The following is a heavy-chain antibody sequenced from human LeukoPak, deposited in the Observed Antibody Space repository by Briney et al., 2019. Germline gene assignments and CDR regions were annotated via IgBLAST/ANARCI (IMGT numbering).Heavy chain of an antibody. CDR3: ATYRATS. CDR2: IKEDGSEK. CDR1: GFTFSNYW. Sequence: GGSLRLSCAASGFTFSNYWMSWVRQAPGKGLEWAANIKEDGSEKYYVDSVKGRFTVSRDNAKNSLFLQLNSLRVEDTAVYYCATYRATSWGQGALVTVSS. J-gene: IGHJ5*02. D-gene: IGHD2-21*01. V-gene: IGHV3-7*03.